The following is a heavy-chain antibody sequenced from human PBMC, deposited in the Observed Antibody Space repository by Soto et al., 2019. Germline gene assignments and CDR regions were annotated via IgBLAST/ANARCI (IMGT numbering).Heavy chain of an antibody. CDR2: ISYDGSNK. V-gene: IGHV3-30*18. Sequence: QVQLVESGGGVVQPGRSLRLSCAASGFTFSSYGMHWVRQAPGKGLEWVAVISYDGSNKYYADSVEGRFTISRDNSKNTLYLQMNSLRAEDTAVYYCAKDHALAADFLSPKYNWFDPWGQGTLVTVSS. CDR3: AKDHALAADFLSPKYNWFDP. J-gene: IGHJ5*02. CDR1: GFTFSSYG. D-gene: IGHD6-13*01.